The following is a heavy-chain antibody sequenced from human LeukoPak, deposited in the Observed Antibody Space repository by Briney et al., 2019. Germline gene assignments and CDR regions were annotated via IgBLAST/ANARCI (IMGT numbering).Heavy chain of an antibody. CDR1: GVSISSNNW. Sequence: SETLSLTCAVSGVSISSNNWWTWVRQPPGKGLEWIGETHRSGDTKYSPSLQTRATISIDNSKNQLSLNLNSVTAADTAVYYCSTRDQGRTDMVPPDYWGQGTLVTVSS. D-gene: IGHD5-18*01. J-gene: IGHJ4*02. CDR3: STRDQGRTDMVPPDY. CDR2: THRSGDT. V-gene: IGHV4/OR15-8*02.